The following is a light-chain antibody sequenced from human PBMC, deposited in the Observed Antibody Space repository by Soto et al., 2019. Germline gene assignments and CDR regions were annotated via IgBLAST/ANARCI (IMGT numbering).Light chain of an antibody. V-gene: IGLV2-14*01. J-gene: IGLJ3*02. CDR1: SSDVGGYNY. Sequence: QSALTQSASVSGSPGQSITISCTGTSSDVGGYNYVSWYQQHPGKAPKLIIYDVSNRPSGVSTRFSGSKSGNTASLTISRLQAEDEADYSCSSYTSTNSGVFGGGTKLTVL. CDR3: SSYTSTNSGV. CDR2: DVS.